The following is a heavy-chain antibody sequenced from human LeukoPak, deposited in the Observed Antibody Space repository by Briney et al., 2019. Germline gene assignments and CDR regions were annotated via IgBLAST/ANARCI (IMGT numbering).Heavy chain of an antibody. V-gene: IGHV4-59*12. CDR1: GGSISSYY. D-gene: IGHD6-13*01. Sequence: SETLSLTCTVSGGSISSYYWSWIRQPPGKGLEWIGYIYYSGSTNYNPSLKSRVTISVDTSKNQFSLKLSSVTAADTAVYYCARVVGGSSWWDYYYYYGMDVWGQGTTVTVSS. CDR3: ARVVGGSSWWDYYYYYGMDV. J-gene: IGHJ6*02. CDR2: IYYSGST.